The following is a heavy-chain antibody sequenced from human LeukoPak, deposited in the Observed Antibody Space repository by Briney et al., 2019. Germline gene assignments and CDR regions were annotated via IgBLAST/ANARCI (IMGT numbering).Heavy chain of an antibody. CDR2: ISSGSTYR. V-gene: IGHV3-21*01. J-gene: IGHJ4*02. D-gene: IGHD5-24*01. CDR3: ARDSERRDGFSLYIFDY. Sequence: GGSLRLSCTASGFTFNSYTMNWVRQAPGKGLEWVSSISSGSTYRYYADSVKGRFTISRDNAENSLFLQMDSLRAEDTALYYCARDSERRDGFSLYIFDYWGRGTPVTVSS. CDR1: GFTFNSYT.